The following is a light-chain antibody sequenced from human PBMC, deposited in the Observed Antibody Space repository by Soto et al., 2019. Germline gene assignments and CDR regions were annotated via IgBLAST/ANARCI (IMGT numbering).Light chain of an antibody. Sequence: DIQMTQSPSTLSGSVGDRVTITCLASQAISSWLAWYQQKPGKAPKLLIYTASTLKSGVPSRFSGSRSGPDFTLTISSLQPEDFATYYCQQSYSSPPTFGQGTKVDIK. V-gene: IGKV1-5*03. CDR2: TAS. CDR1: QAISSW. J-gene: IGKJ1*01. CDR3: QQSYSSPPT.